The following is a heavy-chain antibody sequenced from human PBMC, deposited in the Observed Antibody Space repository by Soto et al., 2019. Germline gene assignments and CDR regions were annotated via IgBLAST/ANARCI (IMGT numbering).Heavy chain of an antibody. CDR3: AKNGQPPYYYYGLDV. CDR1: GYTFTRYG. CDR2: ISGYNGDT. Sequence: ASVKVSCKASGYTFTRYGISWVRQAPGQGLEWMGWISGYNGDTKYAQKFHYRVSMTIDTSTGTAYMELRSLTSDDTAIYYCAKNGQPPYYYYGLDVWG. J-gene: IGHJ6*02. V-gene: IGHV1-18*01. D-gene: IGHD2-8*01.